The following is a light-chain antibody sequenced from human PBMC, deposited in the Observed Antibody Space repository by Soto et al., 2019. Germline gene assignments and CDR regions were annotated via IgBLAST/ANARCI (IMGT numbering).Light chain of an antibody. J-gene: IGLJ1*01. CDR1: SNDVGGYNY. CDR2: DVR. Sequence: SVLTQAASVSGSPGQSITISCTGTSNDVGGYNYVSWYQQHPDTAPKLIIYDVRYRPSGVSDRFSGSKSGNTASLTISGLQAEDEADYYCSAYTSSSTPYVFGSGTKVT. CDR3: SAYTSSSTPYV. V-gene: IGLV2-14*01.